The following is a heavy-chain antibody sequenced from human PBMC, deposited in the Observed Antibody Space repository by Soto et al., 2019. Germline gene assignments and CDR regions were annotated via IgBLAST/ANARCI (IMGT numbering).Heavy chain of an antibody. V-gene: IGHV3-33*01. CDR3: ARDGAVYTLKNWFDP. D-gene: IGHD3-16*01. CDR2: IWYGGSNK. J-gene: IGHJ5*02. Sequence: GGSLRLSCAASGFTFSSYGMHWVRQAPGKGLEWVAVIWYGGSNKYYADSVKGRFTISRDNSKNTLYLQMNSLRAEDTAVYYCARDGAVYTLKNWFDPWGQGTLVTVSS. CDR1: GFTFSSYG.